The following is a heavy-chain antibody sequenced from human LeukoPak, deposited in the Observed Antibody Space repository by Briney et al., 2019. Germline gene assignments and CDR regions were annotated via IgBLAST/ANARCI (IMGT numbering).Heavy chain of an antibody. Sequence: GGSLRLSCAASGFIFSDSTVHWVRQASGKGLEWVGRIRTKSKNFATEYATSLKDRFILSREDSQNTAYLQMNSLRTEDTAVYYCVRGAVSGSCYGFGAWGQGATVTVSS. D-gene: IGHD1-26*01. CDR1: GFIFSDST. J-gene: IGHJ6*02. CDR2: IRTKSKNFAT. V-gene: IGHV3-73*01. CDR3: VRGAVSGSCYGFGA.